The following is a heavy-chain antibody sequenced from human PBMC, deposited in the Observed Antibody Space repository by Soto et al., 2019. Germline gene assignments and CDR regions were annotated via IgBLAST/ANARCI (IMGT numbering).Heavy chain of an antibody. Sequence: EGQLVESGGGLVQPGGSLRLSCEASGLTFSSYWMTWVRQAPGKGLEWVADIKPDGSEKYYVDSVEGRFTISRDNAKKSIYLEMNSLRVEDTAVYYCARSITTLGVVTISDDNWFDPWGKGTPVSVSS. CDR3: ARSITTLGVVTISDDNWFDP. V-gene: IGHV3-7*03. J-gene: IGHJ5*02. CDR2: IKPDGSEK. CDR1: GLTFSSYW. D-gene: IGHD3-3*01.